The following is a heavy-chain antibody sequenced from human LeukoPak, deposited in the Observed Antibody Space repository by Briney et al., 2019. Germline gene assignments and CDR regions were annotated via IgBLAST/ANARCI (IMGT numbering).Heavy chain of an antibody. CDR2: INHSGST. V-gene: IGHV4-34*01. CDR1: GGSFSGYY. Sequence: SETLSLTCAVYGGSFSGYYWSWIRQPPGKGLEWIGEINHSGSTNYNPYLKSRVTISVDTSKNQFSLKLSSVTAADTAVYYCARGPGDFWSGYYYAFDLWGQGTMVTVSS. CDR3: ARGPGDFWSGYYYAFDL. J-gene: IGHJ3*01. D-gene: IGHD3-3*01.